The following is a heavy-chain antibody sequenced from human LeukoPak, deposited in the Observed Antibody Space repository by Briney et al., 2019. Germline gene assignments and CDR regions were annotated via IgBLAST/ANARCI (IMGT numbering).Heavy chain of an antibody. Sequence: GGSLRLSCAASEFTFSNHAMSGVRPAPGKGLEWVASISGSGVGPYYADSVKGRFTISRDNSTNTLYLQMNSLRAEDTAVYYCARAQRRKLDPYDYYGMDVWGQGTTVTVSS. CDR2: ISGSGVGP. CDR3: ARAQRRKLDPYDYYGMDV. D-gene: IGHD1-1*01. CDR1: EFTFSNHA. V-gene: IGHV3-23*01. J-gene: IGHJ6*02.